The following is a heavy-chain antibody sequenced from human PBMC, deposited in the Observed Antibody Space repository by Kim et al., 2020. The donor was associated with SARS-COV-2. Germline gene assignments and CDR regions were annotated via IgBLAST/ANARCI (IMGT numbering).Heavy chain of an antibody. CDR2: ISSSSSTI. Sequence: GGSLRLSCAASGFTFSSYSMNWVRQAPGKGLEWVSYISSSSSTIYYADSVKGRFTISRDNAKNSLYLQMNSLRAEDTAVYYCARVGIQLWLGSNLDYWGQGTLVTVSS. CDR3: ARVGIQLWLGSNLDY. J-gene: IGHJ4*02. D-gene: IGHD5-18*01. CDR1: GFTFSSYS. V-gene: IGHV3-48*04.